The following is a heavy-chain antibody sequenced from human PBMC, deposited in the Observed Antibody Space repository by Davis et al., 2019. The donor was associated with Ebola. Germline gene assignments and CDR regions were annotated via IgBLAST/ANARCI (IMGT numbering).Heavy chain of an antibody. J-gene: IGHJ4*02. CDR1: GFTFSNYW. Sequence: GESLKISCAASGFTFSNYWMSWVRQAPGKGLEWVANIKQDGSEKYYVDSVKGRFTISRDNAKNSLYLQMNSLRAEDTAVYYCARGFLGYCTHWGQGTLVTVSS. V-gene: IGHV3-7*03. CDR2: IKQDGSEK. D-gene: IGHD2-8*01. CDR3: ARGFLGYCTH.